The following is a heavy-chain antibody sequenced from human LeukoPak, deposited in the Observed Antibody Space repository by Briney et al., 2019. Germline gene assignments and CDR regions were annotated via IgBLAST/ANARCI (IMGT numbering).Heavy chain of an antibody. CDR2: INTNTGNP. J-gene: IGHJ6*02. V-gene: IGHV7-4-1*02. D-gene: IGHD3-3*01. CDR3: ARALDSYYDFWSGKHYYGMDV. CDR1: GYTFTNYA. Sequence: ASVKVSCKAPGYTFTNYAMNWVRQAPGQGLEWMGWINTNTGNPTYAQGFTGRFVFSLDTSVSTAYLQISSLKAEDTAVYYCARALDSYYDFWSGKHYYGMDVWGQGTTVTVSS.